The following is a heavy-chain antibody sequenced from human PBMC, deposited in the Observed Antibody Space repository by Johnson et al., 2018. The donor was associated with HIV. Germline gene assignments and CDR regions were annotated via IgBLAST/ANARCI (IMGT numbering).Heavy chain of an antibody. V-gene: IGHV3-9*01. Sequence: VQLVESGGGVVQPGMSLRLSCAASGFTFDDYAMHWVRQAPGKGLEWVSGISWNSGSIGYADSVKGRFTISRDNAKNSLYLQMNSLRAEDTAVYYCAKAVTGEGAFDIWGQGTMVTVSS. CDR2: ISWNSGSI. CDR3: AKAVTGEGAFDI. D-gene: IGHD7-27*01. CDR1: GFTFDDYA. J-gene: IGHJ3*02.